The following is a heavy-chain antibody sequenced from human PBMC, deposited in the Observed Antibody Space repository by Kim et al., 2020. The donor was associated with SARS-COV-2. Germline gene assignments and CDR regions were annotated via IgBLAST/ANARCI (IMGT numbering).Heavy chain of an antibody. CDR2: INPNSGGT. D-gene: IGHD1-26*01. CDR1: GYTFTGYY. J-gene: IGHJ6*02. V-gene: IGHV1-2*02. CDR3: AREEYLLSGSPTLGGMDV. Sequence: ASVKVSCKASGYTFTGYYMHWVRQAPGQGLEWMGWINPNSGGTNYAQKFQGRVTMTRDTSISTAYMELSRLRSDDTAVYYCAREEYLLSGSPTLGGMDVWGQGTTVTVSS.